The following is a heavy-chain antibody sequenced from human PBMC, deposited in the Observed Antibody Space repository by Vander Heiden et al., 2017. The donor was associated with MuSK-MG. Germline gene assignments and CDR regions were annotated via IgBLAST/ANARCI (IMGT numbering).Heavy chain of an antibody. D-gene: IGHD6-13*01. V-gene: IGHV2-5*02. CDR3: AHSPGHSRSCYRSFHY. Sequence: HITLKESGPTLAKPTQTLTLTCTFAGFSLSTSGVGVGWIRQPPGKCLERLALIYWDHDKRSRPPLKSRLTMTQDTSKNQVGLTMSNLNPLDPDTYSCAHSPGHSRSCYRSFHYWGQVPLITVSS. J-gene: IGHJ4*02. CDR1: GFSLSTSGVG. CDR2: IYWDHDK.